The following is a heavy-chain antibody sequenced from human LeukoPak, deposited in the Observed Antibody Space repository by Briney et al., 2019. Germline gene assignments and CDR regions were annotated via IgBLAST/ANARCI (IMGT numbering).Heavy chain of an antibody. CDR3: ARPRNDILSGFHYYYGLDV. CDR1: GFTFSSYW. D-gene: IGHD3-9*01. J-gene: IGHJ6*02. CDR2: INSDGRST. V-gene: IGHV3-74*01. Sequence: PGGSLRLSCAASGFTFSSYWMHWVRQAPGQGLVWVSRINSDGRSTSYADSVKGRFTISRDNAKNTLYPQMNSLRAEDTAVYYCARPRNDILSGFHYYYGLDVWGQGTTVTVSS.